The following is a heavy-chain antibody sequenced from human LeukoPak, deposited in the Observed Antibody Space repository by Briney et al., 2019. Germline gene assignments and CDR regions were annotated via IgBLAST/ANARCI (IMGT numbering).Heavy chain of an antibody. CDR1: GYTFTSYY. CDR2: INPSGGST. D-gene: IGHD3-9*01. V-gene: IGHV1-46*01. CDR3: ARDRSPVLRYFDAFDY. J-gene: IGHJ4*02. Sequence: ASVKVSCKASGYTFTSYYMHWVRQAPGQGLEWMGIINPSGGSTSYAQKFQGRVTMTRDTSTSTVYMELRSLRSDDTAVYYCARDRSPVLRYFDAFDYWGQGTLVTVSS.